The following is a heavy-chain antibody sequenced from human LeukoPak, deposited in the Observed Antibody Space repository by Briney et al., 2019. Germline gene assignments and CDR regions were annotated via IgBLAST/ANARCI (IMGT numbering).Heavy chain of an antibody. CDR3: AKDKIGGYFQH. Sequence: GGSLRLSCAASGFNVSSNYMSWVRQAPGKGLEWVSAISGSGGSTYYADSVKGRFTISRDNSKNTLYLQMNSLRAEDTAVYYCAKDKIGGYFQHWGQGTLVTVSS. J-gene: IGHJ1*01. CDR1: GFNVSSNY. V-gene: IGHV3-23*01. CDR2: ISGSGGST.